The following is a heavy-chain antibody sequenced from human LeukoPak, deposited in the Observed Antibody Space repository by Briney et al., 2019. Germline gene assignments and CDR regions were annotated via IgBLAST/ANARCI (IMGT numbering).Heavy chain of an antibody. CDR2: ISYDGSNE. CDR3: ARSLSSSWRDFDY. D-gene: IGHD6-13*01. CDR1: GFTFSSYE. V-gene: IGHV3-30*04. J-gene: IGHJ4*02. Sequence: HSGGSLRLSCAASGFTFSSYEMNWVRQAPGKGLEWVAVISYDGSNEYYADSVQGRFTISRDNSKNTLYLQMNSLRADDTAVYYCARSLSSSWRDFDYWGQGTLVTVSS.